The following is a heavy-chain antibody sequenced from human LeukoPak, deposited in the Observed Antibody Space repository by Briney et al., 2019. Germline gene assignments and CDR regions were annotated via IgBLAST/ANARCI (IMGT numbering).Heavy chain of an antibody. CDR3: ARKDGDY. J-gene: IGHJ4*02. V-gene: IGHV4-39*07. Sequence: PSETLSLTCTVSGGSISGNSFYWGWVRQPPGKGLEWIGNIYYTGITYYNPSLKSRVTMSVDLAKNQLSLKLASVTAADTAMYYCARKDGDYWGQGTLVTVSS. CDR2: IYYTGIT. CDR1: GGSISGNSFY.